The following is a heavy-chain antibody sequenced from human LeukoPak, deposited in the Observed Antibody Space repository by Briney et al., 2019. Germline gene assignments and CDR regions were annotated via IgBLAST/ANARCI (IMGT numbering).Heavy chain of an antibody. CDR1: GDSVSSNSAA. CDR3: ARGTHPYYYDSSGYYYGY. D-gene: IGHD3-22*01. CDR2: TYYRSKWYN. Sequence: SQTLSLTCAISGDSVSSNSAAWNWIRQSPSRGLEWLGRTYYRSKWYNDYAVSVKSRITINPDTSKNQFSLQLSSVTAADTAVYYCARGTHPYYYDSSGYYYGYWGQGTLVTVSS. V-gene: IGHV6-1*01. J-gene: IGHJ4*02.